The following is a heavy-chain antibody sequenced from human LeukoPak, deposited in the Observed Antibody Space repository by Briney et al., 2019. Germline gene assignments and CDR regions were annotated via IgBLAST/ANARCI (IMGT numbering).Heavy chain of an antibody. CDR2: IYYSGST. V-gene: IGHV4-59*01. CDR3: ARSPTCGGYPANFDY. J-gene: IGHJ4*02. Sequence: SETLSLTCTVSGGSISSYYWIWIRQPPGKGLEWIGYIYYSGSTNYNPSLKSRVTISVDTSKNQFSLKLSSVTAADTAVYYCARSPTCGGYPANFDYGGQGTLVTVSS. CDR1: GGSISSYY. D-gene: IGHD2-21*01.